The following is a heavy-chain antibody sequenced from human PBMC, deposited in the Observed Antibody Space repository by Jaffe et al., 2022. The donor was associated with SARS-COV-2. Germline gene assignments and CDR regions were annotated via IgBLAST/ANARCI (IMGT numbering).Heavy chain of an antibody. D-gene: IGHD3-22*01. J-gene: IGHJ4*02. V-gene: IGHV3-33*01. CDR1: GFTFSSYG. Sequence: QVQLVESGGGVVQPGRSLRLSCAASGFTFSSYGMHWVRQAPGKGLEWVAVIWYDGSNKYYADSVKGRFTISRDNSKNTLYLQMNSLRAEDTAVYYCARDHYYDSSGWGDYWGQGTLVTVSS. CDR2: IWYDGSNK. CDR3: ARDHYYDSSGWGDY.